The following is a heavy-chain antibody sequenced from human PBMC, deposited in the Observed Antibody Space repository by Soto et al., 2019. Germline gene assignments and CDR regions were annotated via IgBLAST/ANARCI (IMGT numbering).Heavy chain of an antibody. CDR2: ISYDGSNK. CDR1: VFTFSSYA. J-gene: IGHJ6*02. CDR3: ARIPPITLFGVVTYAYYGMHV. D-gene: IGHD3-3*01. Sequence: GGSLRLSCAASVFTFSSYAMHWVRQAPGKGLDWVAVISYDGSNKYYADSVKGRFTISRDNSKNTLYLQMNSLRAEDTAVYYCARIPPITLFGVVTYAYYGMHVWGQGTTVPVS. V-gene: IGHV3-30-3*01.